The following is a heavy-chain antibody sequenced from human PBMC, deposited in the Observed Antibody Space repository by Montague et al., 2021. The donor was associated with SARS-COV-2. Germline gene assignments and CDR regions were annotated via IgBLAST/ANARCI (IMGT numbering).Heavy chain of an antibody. V-gene: IGHV6-1*01. J-gene: IGHJ4*02. CDR3: ARTSASSDY. CDR2: YFRPEKNN. Sequence: YFRPEKNNDYAVSVKSRITINPDTSKNQISLQLNSVTPEDTAVYYCARTSASSDYWGQGTLVTVSS. D-gene: IGHD1-26*01.